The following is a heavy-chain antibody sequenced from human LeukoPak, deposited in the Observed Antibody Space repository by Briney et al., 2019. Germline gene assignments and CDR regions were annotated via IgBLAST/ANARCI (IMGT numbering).Heavy chain of an antibody. CDR3: AREGCYSGGSCLDY. J-gene: IGHJ4*02. V-gene: IGHV1-2*02. Sequence: ASVKVSCKASGYTFTGYYMHWVRLASGQGLEWMGWINPNSGGTNYAQKFQGRVTMTRDTSISTAYMELSRLRSDDTAVYYCAREGCYSGGSCLDYWGQGTLVTVSS. CDR2: INPNSGGT. CDR1: GYTFTGYY. D-gene: IGHD2-15*01.